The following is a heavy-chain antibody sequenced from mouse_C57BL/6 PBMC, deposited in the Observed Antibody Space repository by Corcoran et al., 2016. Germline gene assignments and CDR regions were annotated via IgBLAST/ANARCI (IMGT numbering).Heavy chain of an antibody. CDR1: GYSMTSGYY. CDR3: ARETVD. D-gene: IGHD1-1*01. Sequence: DVQLQESGPGLVKPSQSLSLTCSVTGYSMTSGYYWNWIRQFPGNKLEWMGYISYDGSNNYNPSLKNRISITRDTSKNQFFLKLNSVTTEDTATYYCARETVDWGQGTLVTVSA. V-gene: IGHV3-6*01. CDR2: ISYDGSN. J-gene: IGHJ3*01.